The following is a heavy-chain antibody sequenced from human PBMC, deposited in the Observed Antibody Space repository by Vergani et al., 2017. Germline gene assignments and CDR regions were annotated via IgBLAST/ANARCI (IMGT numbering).Heavy chain of an antibody. CDR2: ISGSGGNT. D-gene: IGHD3-22*01. V-gene: IGHV3-23*01. J-gene: IGHJ4*02. CDR3: ARLSYDTTPYLQGGYVC. CDR1: GFTFSSYA. Sequence: EVQLLESGGNLIQPGGSLRLSCGASGFTFSSYAMTWVRLAPGKGLQWVSAISGSGGNTFYTDSVKGRFTISRDNSKDTLYLQMNSLRVEDTAIYYCARLSYDTTPYLQGGYVCWGQGTLVSGSS.